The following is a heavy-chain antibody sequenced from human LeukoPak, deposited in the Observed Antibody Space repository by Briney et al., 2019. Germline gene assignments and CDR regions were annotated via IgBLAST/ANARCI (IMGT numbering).Heavy chain of an antibody. Sequence: SETLSLTCVVYGGSFSGYYWNWIRQPPGKGLEWIGEINHSGDTNYNPSLKSRVTLSVDTSKSQFSLSLSSATAADTSVYYCARAGGNSWYGSVRDGFDIWGQGTMITVSS. J-gene: IGHJ3*02. V-gene: IGHV4-34*01. D-gene: IGHD6-13*01. CDR1: GGSFSGYY. CDR2: INHSGDT. CDR3: ARAGGNSWYGSVRDGFDI.